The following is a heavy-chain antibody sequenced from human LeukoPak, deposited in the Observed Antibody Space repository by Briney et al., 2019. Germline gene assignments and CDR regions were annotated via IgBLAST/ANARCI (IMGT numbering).Heavy chain of an antibody. CDR3: AKILGESPRWFDP. CDR1: GYSFTSYW. D-gene: IGHD3-10*01. CDR2: MNSDGSST. Sequence: GESLKISCKVSGYSFTSYWMHWVRQAPGKGLVSVAHMNSDGSSTNYADSVKGRFTISRDNAKNMLYLQMNSLRADDTAVYYCAKILGESPRWFDPWGQGTLVTVSS. V-gene: IGHV3-74*01. J-gene: IGHJ5*02.